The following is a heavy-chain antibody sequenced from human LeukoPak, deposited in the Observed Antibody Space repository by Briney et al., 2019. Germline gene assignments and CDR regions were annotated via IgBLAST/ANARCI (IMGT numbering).Heavy chain of an antibody. J-gene: IGHJ4*02. Sequence: SETLSLTCTVSGYSISSDYYWGWIRQPPGKGLEWIGNIFHNGNTYYNPSLKSRVTISVDTSKNQFSLKLSSVTAADTAVYYCARQELAAADFDYWGQGTLVTVSS. V-gene: IGHV4-38-2*02. D-gene: IGHD6-13*01. CDR2: IFHNGNT. CDR3: ARQELAAADFDY. CDR1: GYSISSDYY.